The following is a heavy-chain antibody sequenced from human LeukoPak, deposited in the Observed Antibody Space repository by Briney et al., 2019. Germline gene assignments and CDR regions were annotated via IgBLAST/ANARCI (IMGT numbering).Heavy chain of an antibody. V-gene: IGHV3-11*01. Sequence: GGSLRLSCAASGFTFSDYYMSWIRQAPGKGLEWVSYISSSGSTIYYADSVKGRFTISRDNAKNSLYLQMNSPRAEDTAVYYCARETCSSTSCYDFDYWGQGTLVTVSS. D-gene: IGHD2-2*01. CDR3: ARETCSSTSCYDFDY. CDR1: GFTFSDYY. CDR2: ISSSGSTI. J-gene: IGHJ4*02.